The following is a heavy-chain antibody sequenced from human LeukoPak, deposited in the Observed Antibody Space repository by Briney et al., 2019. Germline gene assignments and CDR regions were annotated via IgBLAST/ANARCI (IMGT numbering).Heavy chain of an antibody. V-gene: IGHV4-59*12. CDR3: ARRLYCGSSGVQAGFDY. Sequence: PPESLSLTCAVSVGSISSYYASCIPDPPGKGRGWSGHLYYSGRTNYYPSLKRRVAISVNASKNQFSLKVSSVTAADTAVYYCARRLYCGSSGVQAGFDYWGQGTPVTVST. J-gene: IGHJ4*02. D-gene: IGHD4-23*01. CDR1: VGSISSYY. CDR2: LYYSGRT.